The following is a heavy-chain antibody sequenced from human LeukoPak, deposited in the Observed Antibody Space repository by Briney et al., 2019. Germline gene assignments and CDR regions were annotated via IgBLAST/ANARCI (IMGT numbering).Heavy chain of an antibody. Sequence: GGSLRLSCAASGFTFSNAWMSWVRQAPGKGLEWVGHIKSKTDGGTTDYAAPVKGRFTISRDDSKNTLYLQMNSLKTEDTAVYYCITLRSTATDYWGQGTLVTVSS. CDR1: GFTFSNAW. J-gene: IGHJ4*02. D-gene: IGHD2-2*01. CDR3: ITLRSTATDY. CDR2: IKSKTDGGTT. V-gene: IGHV3-15*01.